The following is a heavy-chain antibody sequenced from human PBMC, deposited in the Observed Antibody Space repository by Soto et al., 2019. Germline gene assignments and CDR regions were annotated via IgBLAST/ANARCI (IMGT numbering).Heavy chain of an antibody. D-gene: IGHD1-7*01. CDR2: IYYSGST. Sequence: PSETLSLTCTVSGGSISSYYWSWIRQPPGKGLEWIGYIYYSGSTNYNPSPKSRVTISVDTSKNQFSLKLSSVTAADTAVYYCARGKSPGTVGGWKALDAFDIWGQGTMVTVSS. J-gene: IGHJ3*02. CDR3: ARGKSPGTVGGWKALDAFDI. V-gene: IGHV4-59*01. CDR1: GGSISSYY.